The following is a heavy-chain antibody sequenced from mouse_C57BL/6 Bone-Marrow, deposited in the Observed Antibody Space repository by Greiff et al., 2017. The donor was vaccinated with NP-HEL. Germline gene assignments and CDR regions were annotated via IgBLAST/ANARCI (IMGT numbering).Heavy chain of an antibody. Sequence: EVKLVESGGDLVKPGGSLKLSCAASGFTFSSYGMSWVRQTPDKRLEWVATISSGGSYTSYPDSVKGRFTISRDNAKNTLYLQMSSLKSEDTAMYYCARVITTVVDSYYFDYWGQGTTLTVSS. V-gene: IGHV5-6*02. CDR3: ARVITTVVDSYYFDY. D-gene: IGHD1-1*01. J-gene: IGHJ2*01. CDR1: GFTFSSYG. CDR2: ISSGGSYT.